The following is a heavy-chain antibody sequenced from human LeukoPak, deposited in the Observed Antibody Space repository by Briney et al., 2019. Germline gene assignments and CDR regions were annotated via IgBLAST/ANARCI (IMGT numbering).Heavy chain of an antibody. Sequence: GESLKISCKGSGYSFTNYWIGWVRQMPGKGLEWMGLNYPGDSDTRYSPSFQGQVTISADKSITTAYLQWSSLKASDTAMYYCARLYSSGPDPLGYYYGMDVWGQGTTVTVSS. V-gene: IGHV5-51*01. J-gene: IGHJ6*02. D-gene: IGHD6-19*01. CDR1: GYSFTNYW. CDR2: NYPGDSDT. CDR3: ARLYSSGPDPLGYYYGMDV.